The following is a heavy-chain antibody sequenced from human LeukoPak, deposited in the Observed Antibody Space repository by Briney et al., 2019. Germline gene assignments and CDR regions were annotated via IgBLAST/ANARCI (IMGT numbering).Heavy chain of an antibody. D-gene: IGHD3-22*01. CDR1: GYTFTSYG. CDR2: ISAYNGNT. Sequence: ASVKVSCKASGYTFTSYGISWVRQAPGQGLEWMGWISAYNGNTNYAQKLQGRVTMTTDTSTSTAYMELRSLRSDDTAVYYCARMPEYYYDSSGYYFDYWGQGTLVTVSS. J-gene: IGHJ4*02. CDR3: ARMPEYYYDSSGYYFDY. V-gene: IGHV1-18*01.